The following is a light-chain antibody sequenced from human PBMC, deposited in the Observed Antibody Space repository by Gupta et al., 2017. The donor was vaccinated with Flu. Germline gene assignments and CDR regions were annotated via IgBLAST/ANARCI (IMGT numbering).Light chain of an antibody. CDR3: QQDDSTPRT. V-gene: IGKV4-1*01. CDR2: GAS. Sequence: DIVMTQSPDSLAVSLGERATINCKSRQSVLYSSNNKNYLAWYQQKPGQPPKLLIYGASTRESGVPDRFSGSGSGTDFTLTISSLQAEDVAVYYCQQDDSTPRTFGQGTKVEIK. CDR1: QSVLYSSNNKNY. J-gene: IGKJ1*01.